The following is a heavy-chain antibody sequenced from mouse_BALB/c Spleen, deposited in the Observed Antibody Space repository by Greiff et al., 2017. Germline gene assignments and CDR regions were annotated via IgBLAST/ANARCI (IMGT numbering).Heavy chain of an antibody. CDR3: ASTMVTTGAMDY. CDR1: GYAFTNYL. CDR2: INPGSGGT. D-gene: IGHD2-1*01. J-gene: IGHJ4*01. V-gene: IGHV1-54*01. Sequence: VQLQQSGAELVRPGTSVKVSCKASGYAFTNYLIEWVKQRPGQGLEWIGVINPGSGGTNYNEKFKGKATLTADKSSSTAYMQLSSLTSDDSAVYFCASTMVTTGAMDYWGQGTSVTVSS.